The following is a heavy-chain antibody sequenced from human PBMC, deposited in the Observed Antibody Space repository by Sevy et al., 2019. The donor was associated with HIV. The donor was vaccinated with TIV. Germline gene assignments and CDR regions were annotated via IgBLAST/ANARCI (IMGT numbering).Heavy chain of an antibody. D-gene: IGHD6-13*01. Sequence: ASVKVSCKASGYTFTSYDINWVRQATGQGLEWMGWMNPNSGNTGYAQKFQGRVTMTRNTSISTAYMGLSSLRSEDTAVYYCARGRKGVAAAGRPVRWFDPWGQGTLVTVSS. J-gene: IGHJ5*02. V-gene: IGHV1-8*01. CDR3: ARGRKGVAAAGRPVRWFDP. CDR1: GYTFTSYD. CDR2: MNPNSGNT.